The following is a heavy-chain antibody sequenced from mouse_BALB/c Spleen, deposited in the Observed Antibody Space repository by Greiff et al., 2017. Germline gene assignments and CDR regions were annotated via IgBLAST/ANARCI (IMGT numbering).Heavy chain of an antibody. CDR2: INPNNGGT. D-gene: IGHD1-1*01. CDR1: GYTFTDYN. CDR3: ARNPDYYGSSYNYFDY. J-gene: IGHJ2*01. Sequence: VQLQQSGPELVKPGASVKIPCKASGYTFTDYNMDWVKQSHGKSLEWIGDINPNNGGTIYNQKFKGKATLTVDKSSSTAYMELRSLTSEDTAVYYCARNPDYYGSSYNYFDYWGQGTTLTVSS. V-gene: IGHV1-18*01.